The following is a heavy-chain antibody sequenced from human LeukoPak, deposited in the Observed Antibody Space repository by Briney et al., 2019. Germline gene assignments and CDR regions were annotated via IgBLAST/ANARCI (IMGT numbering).Heavy chain of an antibody. CDR1: AGTFSSYA. CDR2: IIPIFGTA. J-gene: IGHJ4*02. Sequence: SVKVSCKASAGTFSSYAISWVRQAPGQGLEWMGGIIPIFGTANYAQKFQGRVTITTDESTSTAYMELSSLRSEDTAVYYCARTYYYDSSGYLGLFYWGQGTLVTVSS. CDR3: ARTYYYDSSGYLGLFY. V-gene: IGHV1-69*05. D-gene: IGHD3-22*01.